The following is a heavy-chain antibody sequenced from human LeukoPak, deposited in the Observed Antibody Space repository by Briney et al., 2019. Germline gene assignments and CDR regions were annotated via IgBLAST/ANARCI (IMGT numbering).Heavy chain of an antibody. CDR1: GFTVSSNY. D-gene: IGHD1-20*01. J-gene: IGHJ4*02. CDR2: IYSGGTT. V-gene: IGHV3-53*01. Sequence: GGSLRLSCAASGFTVSSNYMNWVRQAPGKGLEWVSVIYSGGTTHYADSAKGRFTVSRDNSKNTLYLQMNSLRAEDTAVYYCATGVLLDSDYWGQGTLVTVSS. CDR3: ATGVLLDSDY.